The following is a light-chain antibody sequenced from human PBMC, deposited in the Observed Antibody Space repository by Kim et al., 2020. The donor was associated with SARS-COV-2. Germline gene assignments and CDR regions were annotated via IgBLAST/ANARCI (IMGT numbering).Light chain of an antibody. V-gene: IGKV3-20*01. Sequence: LSPGESATLSCRASQSVSSSYLAWYQQKPGQAPRLLIYGASSRATGIPDRFSGSGSGTDFTLTISRLEPEDFAVYYCQQYVRALTFGGGTKVDIK. CDR3: QQYVRALT. J-gene: IGKJ4*01. CDR1: QSVSSSY. CDR2: GAS.